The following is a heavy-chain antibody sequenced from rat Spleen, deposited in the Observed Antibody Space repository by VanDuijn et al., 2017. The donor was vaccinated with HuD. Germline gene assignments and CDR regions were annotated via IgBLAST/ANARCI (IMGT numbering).Heavy chain of an antibody. CDR1: GFTFSDYN. J-gene: IGHJ2*01. Sequence: EVQLVESGGGLVQPGRSLKLSCAASGFTFSDYNMAWVRQAPGKGLEWVASITNTGGSTYYPDSVKGRFTVSRDNAKNTQYLQMDSLRSEDTATYYCARHVGGGSYYFDYWGQGVMVTVSS. CDR3: ARHVGGGSYYFDY. CDR2: ITNTGGST. V-gene: IGHV5S13*01. D-gene: IGHD5-1*01.